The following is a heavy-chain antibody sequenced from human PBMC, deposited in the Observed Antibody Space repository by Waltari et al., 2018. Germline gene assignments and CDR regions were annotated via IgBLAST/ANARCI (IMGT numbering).Heavy chain of an antibody. Sequence: EVQLLESGGGLVQPGGSLRLSCAASGFTFSSYAMSWVRQAPGKGREWVSVFYSGGSSTCYADSVKGRFTISRDNSKNTLYLQMNSLRAEDTAVYYCAKGGNYGAYWGQGTLVTVSS. D-gene: IGHD4-17*01. J-gene: IGHJ4*02. CDR2: FYSGGSST. CDR1: GFTFSSYA. V-gene: IGHV3-23*03. CDR3: AKGGNYGAY.